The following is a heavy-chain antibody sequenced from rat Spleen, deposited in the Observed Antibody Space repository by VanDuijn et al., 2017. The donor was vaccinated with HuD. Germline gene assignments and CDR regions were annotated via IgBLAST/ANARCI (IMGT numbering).Heavy chain of an antibody. CDR1: GFTFSRYW. Sequence: EVQLVESGGGLVQPGRSLKLSCVASGFTFSRYWMYWVRQAPGKGLEWVSSISPDGGSTYYPDSVKGRFTISRDNAENTVYLQMHSLRSEDTATYYCGKDMNYYSTYPFYVMGDWGQGASVTVSS. J-gene: IGHJ4*01. D-gene: IGHD1-2*01. V-gene: IGHV5-58*01. CDR3: GKDMNYYSTYPFYVMGD. CDR2: ISPDGGST.